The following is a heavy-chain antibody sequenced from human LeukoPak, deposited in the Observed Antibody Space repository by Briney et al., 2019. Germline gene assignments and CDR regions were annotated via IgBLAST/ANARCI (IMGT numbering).Heavy chain of an antibody. CDR3: ARHRSDSYSSPIDY. J-gene: IGHJ4*02. V-gene: IGHV5-51*01. CDR2: VSPRDSDT. CDR1: GYTFSNYF. D-gene: IGHD3-10*01. Sequence: GESLKISCKASGYTFSNYFIGWVRQMPGKGLEWMAIVSPRDSDTRYCPSFRGQVTVSADKSISTVYLQWSSLEASDTAMYYCARHRSDSYSSPIDYWGQGTLVTVSS.